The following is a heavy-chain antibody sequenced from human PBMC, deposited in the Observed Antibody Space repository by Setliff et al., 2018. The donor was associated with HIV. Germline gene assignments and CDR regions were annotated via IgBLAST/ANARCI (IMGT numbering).Heavy chain of an antibody. V-gene: IGHV3-33*01. CDR2: IWYDGSNE. D-gene: IGHD4-4*01. CDR1: GFTFSSYG. CDR3: ARDRWADSNYYFDS. J-gene: IGHJ4*02. Sequence: PGGSLRLSCAGSGFTFSSYGMNWVRQAPGEGLEWVALIWYDGSNEYYADSVKGRFTISRDNSKNLLYLQMDSLKAEDTALYYCARDRWADSNYYFDSWGQGTLVTVSS.